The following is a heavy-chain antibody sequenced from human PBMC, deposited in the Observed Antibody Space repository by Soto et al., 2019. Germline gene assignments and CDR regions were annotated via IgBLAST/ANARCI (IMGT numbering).Heavy chain of an antibody. Sequence: EVQLVESGGGLVQPGGSLRLSCAASGLTVSSNYMSWVRQAPGKGLAWVSVIYSGGSAYYADSVKGRFTIARDNSKNTLYLQMNSLRAEDTAVYYCARHGYSYGGGYFDYWGQGTLVTVSS. V-gene: IGHV3-66*04. J-gene: IGHJ4*02. D-gene: IGHD5-18*01. CDR2: IYSGGSA. CDR3: ARHGYSYGGGYFDY. CDR1: GLTVSSNY.